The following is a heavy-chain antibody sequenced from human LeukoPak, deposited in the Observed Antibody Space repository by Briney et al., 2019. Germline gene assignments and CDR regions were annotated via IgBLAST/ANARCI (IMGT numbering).Heavy chain of an antibody. V-gene: IGHV3-11*04. D-gene: IGHD3/OR15-3a*01. CDR3: ASGDFGHAYDF. CDR1: GFTFSDYY. CDR2: ISMTLTTI. Sequence: GGSLRLSCAASGFTFSDYYMSWIRQAPGKGLEWVSYISMTLTTIYYADSVRGRFTISRDNAKNSLFLDMNSLRAEDTAMYYCASGDFGHAYDFWGQGTMVTVSS. J-gene: IGHJ3*01.